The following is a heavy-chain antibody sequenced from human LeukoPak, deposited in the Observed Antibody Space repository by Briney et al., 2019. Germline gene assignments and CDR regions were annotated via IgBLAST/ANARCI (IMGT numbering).Heavy chain of an antibody. CDR2: INHSGST. CDR3: ARGPGSGSYYTASVQMFPTRPWFDP. J-gene: IGHJ5*02. Sequence: SETLSLTCAVYGGSFSGYYWSWIRQPPGKGLEWIGEINHSGSTNYNPSLKSRVTISVDTSKNQFSLKLSSVTAADTAVYYCARGPGSGSYYTASVQMFPTRPWFDPWGQGTLVTDSS. CDR1: GGSFSGYY. V-gene: IGHV4-34*01. D-gene: IGHD3-10*01.